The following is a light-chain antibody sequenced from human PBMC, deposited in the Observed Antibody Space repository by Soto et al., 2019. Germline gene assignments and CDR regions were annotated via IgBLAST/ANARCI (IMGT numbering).Light chain of an antibody. CDR2: DGS. J-gene: IGLJ2*01. Sequence: QSALTQPRSVSGSPGQSVTISCTGTSSDVGGYNYVSWYQQHPGKAPKLMIYDGSKRPSGVPDRFSGSKSGNTASLTISGLQAEDEADYYCCSYAGSYILVFGGGTKLTVL. CDR3: CSYAGSYILV. CDR1: SSDVGGYNY. V-gene: IGLV2-11*01.